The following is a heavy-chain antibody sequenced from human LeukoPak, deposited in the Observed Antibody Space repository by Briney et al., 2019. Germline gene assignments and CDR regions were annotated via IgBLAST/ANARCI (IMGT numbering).Heavy chain of an antibody. CDR1: GDSVSSTSYY. CDR3: ARFPHYYDSSNSYVRFYFDY. D-gene: IGHD3-22*01. CDR2: IYYSGST. V-gene: IGHV4-39*01. J-gene: IGHJ4*02. Sequence: SETLSLTCTVSGDSVSSTSYYWGWIRQPPGKGLEWIGSIYYSGSTYYNPSLKSRVTISVDTSKNQFSLKLSSVTAADTAVYYCARFPHYYDSSNSYVRFYFDYWAQGSLVTVSS.